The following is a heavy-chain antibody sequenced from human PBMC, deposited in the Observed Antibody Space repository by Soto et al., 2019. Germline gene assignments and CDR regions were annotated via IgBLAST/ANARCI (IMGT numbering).Heavy chain of an antibody. Sequence: GVSLRLSCAASGFSFSIYGMHWVRQAPGKGLEWVALISHDSSIKYYGESVKGRFTTSRDTSKSTLSLQMNSLRVEDTAVYFCAKRRIVATMNFVYYGTDVWGKGTTVTAS. CDR2: ISHDSSIK. CDR3: AKRRIVATMNFVYYGTDV. J-gene: IGHJ6*04. CDR1: GFSFSIYG. D-gene: IGHD5-12*01. V-gene: IGHV3-30*18.